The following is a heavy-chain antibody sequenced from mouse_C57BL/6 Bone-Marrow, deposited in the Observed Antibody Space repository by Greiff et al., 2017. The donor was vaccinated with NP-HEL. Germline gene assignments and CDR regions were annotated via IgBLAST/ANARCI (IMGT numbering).Heavy chain of an antibody. D-gene: IGHD1-1*01. CDR3: AREGYYGSRGDYAMDY. CDR2: INPSTGGT. V-gene: IGHV1-42*01. CDR1: GYSFTGYY. Sequence: VQLQQSGPELVKPGASVKISCKASGYSFTGYYMNWVKQSPEKSLEWIGEINPSTGGTTYNQKFKAKATLTVDKSSSTAYMQLKSLTSEDSAVYYCAREGYYGSRGDYAMDYWGQGTSVTVSS. J-gene: IGHJ4*01.